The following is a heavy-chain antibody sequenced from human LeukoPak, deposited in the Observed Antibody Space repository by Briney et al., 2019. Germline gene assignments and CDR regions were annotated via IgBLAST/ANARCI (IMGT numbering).Heavy chain of an antibody. D-gene: IGHD3-22*01. Sequence: GGSLRLSCAASGFTFSSYAMSWVRQAPGKGLEWVSAISGSGGNTYYADSVKGRVTISRDNSKNTLYLQMNSLRAEDTAVYYCAKGGYYERPWYFDYWGQGTLVTVSS. J-gene: IGHJ4*02. CDR2: ISGSGGNT. CDR3: AKGGYYERPWYFDY. V-gene: IGHV3-23*01. CDR1: GFTFSSYA.